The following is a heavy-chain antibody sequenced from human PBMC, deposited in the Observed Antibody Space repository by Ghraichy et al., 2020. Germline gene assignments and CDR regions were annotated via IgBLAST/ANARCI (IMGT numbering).Heavy chain of an antibody. CDR1: GFTFSSYA. Sequence: GSLRLSCAASGFTFSSYAMSWVRQAPGKGLEWVSAISGSGGSTYYADSVKGRFTISRDNSKNTLYLQMNSLRAEDTAVYYCAKSRSIAARRRYYYYGMDVWGQGTTVTVSS. J-gene: IGHJ6*02. CDR3: AKSRSIAARRRYYYYGMDV. CDR2: ISGSGGST. V-gene: IGHV3-23*01. D-gene: IGHD6-6*01.